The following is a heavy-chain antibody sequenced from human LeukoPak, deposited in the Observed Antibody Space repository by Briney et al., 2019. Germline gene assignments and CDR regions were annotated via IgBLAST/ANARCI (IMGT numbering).Heavy chain of an antibody. J-gene: IGHJ4*02. V-gene: IGHV1-69*04. CDR3: AKDRHDFDSNYSDH. D-gene: IGHD3-22*01. CDR2: IIPILGIA. CDR1: GGTFSSYA. Sequence: ASVKVSCKASGGTFSSYAISWVRQAPGQGLEWMGRIIPILGIANYAQKFQGRVTITADKSTSTAYMELSSLRSEDTAVYYCAKDRHDFDSNYSDHWGQGTLVTVSS.